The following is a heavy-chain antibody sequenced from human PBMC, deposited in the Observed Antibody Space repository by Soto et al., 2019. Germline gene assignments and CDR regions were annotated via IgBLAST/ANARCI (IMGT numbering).Heavy chain of an antibody. Sequence: QITLKESGPALVKPTQTLTLTCTFSGFSLSTSGVGVGWIRQPPGKALEWLAVIYWDDDKRYSPSLNSRLTITTDTSKSQVVLTMTNMDPVDTATYFCAHRRPWSSNWNSGWFDPWGQGTLVTVSS. CDR1: GFSLSTSGVG. V-gene: IGHV2-5*02. J-gene: IGHJ5*02. CDR3: AHRRPWSSNWNSGWFDP. D-gene: IGHD1-20*01. CDR2: IYWDDDK.